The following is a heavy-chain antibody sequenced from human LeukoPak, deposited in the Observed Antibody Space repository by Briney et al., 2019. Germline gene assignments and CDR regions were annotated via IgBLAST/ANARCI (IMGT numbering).Heavy chain of an antibody. Sequence: SETLSLTCVVYGESFSSFYWSWIRQPPGKGLEWIGEIYHSGSTNYNPSLKSRVTISVDKSKNQFSLKLSSVTAADTAVYYCARATASYFDYWGQGTLVTVSS. CDR3: ARATASYFDY. V-gene: IGHV4-34*01. CDR2: IYHSGST. D-gene: IGHD1-1*01. J-gene: IGHJ4*02. CDR1: GESFSSFY.